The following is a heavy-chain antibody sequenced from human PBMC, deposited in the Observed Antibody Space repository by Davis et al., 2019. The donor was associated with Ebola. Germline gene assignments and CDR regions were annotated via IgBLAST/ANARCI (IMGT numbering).Heavy chain of an antibody. Sequence: ASVKVSCKASGYTFTGYYMHWVRQAPGQGLEWMGWINPNSGGTNYAQKFQGRVTMTRDTSISTAYMELSRLRSDDTAVYYCARGRGVVVTAPFDYWGQGTLVTVSS. D-gene: IGHD2-21*02. V-gene: IGHV1-2*02. CDR1: GYTFTGYY. CDR3: ARGRGVVVTAPFDY. J-gene: IGHJ4*02. CDR2: INPNSGGT.